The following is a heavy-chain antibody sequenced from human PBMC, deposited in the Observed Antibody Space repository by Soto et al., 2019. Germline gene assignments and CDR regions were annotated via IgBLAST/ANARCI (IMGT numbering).Heavy chain of an antibody. J-gene: IGHJ6*02. D-gene: IGHD1-1*01. CDR1: GFTFSSYD. CDR2: IGTAGDT. V-gene: IGHV3-13*01. CDR3: ARATFPLYNCNYSFGMDV. Sequence: EVQLVESGGGLVQPGGSLRLSCAASGFTFSSYDMHWVRQATGKGLEWVSAIGTAGDTYYPGSVKGRFTISRENAKNSLDHHMNSLRAEDTAVYYGARATFPLYNCNYSFGMDVWGQGTPVTVSS.